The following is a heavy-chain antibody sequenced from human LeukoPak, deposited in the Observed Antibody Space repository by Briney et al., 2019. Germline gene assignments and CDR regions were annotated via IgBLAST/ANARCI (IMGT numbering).Heavy chain of an antibody. Sequence: PGGSLRLSCAASGFTFSTHWMSCVRQAPGRGLEWVANINHDGSDKYYVDSVKGRFTISRDNAKNSVYLQMNSLRAEDTAVYYCARDMFSGSYSGVNYWGQGILVTVSS. CDR2: INHDGSDK. CDR3: ARDMFSGSYSGVNY. V-gene: IGHV3-7*01. D-gene: IGHD1-26*01. CDR1: GFTFSTHW. J-gene: IGHJ4*02.